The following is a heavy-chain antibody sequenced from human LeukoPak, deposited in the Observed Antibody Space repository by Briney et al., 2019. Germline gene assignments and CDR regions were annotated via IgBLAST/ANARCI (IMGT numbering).Heavy chain of an antibody. Sequence: RASVKVSCTASGYTFTSYYMHWVRQAPEQGLEWMGIISPSGGSTSYAQKFQGRVTMTRDMSTSTVYMELSSLRSEDTAVYYCARWKARGYSYGDYWGQGTLVTVSS. J-gene: IGHJ4*02. D-gene: IGHD5-18*01. CDR3: ARWKARGYSYGDY. CDR1: GYTFTSYY. V-gene: IGHV1-46*01. CDR2: ISPSGGST.